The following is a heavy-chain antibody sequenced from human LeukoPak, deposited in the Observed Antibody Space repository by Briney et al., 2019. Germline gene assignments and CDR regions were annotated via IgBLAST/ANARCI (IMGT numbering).Heavy chain of an antibody. CDR2: ISNNGGST. CDR1: GFNFRSYA. D-gene: IGHD3-10*01. J-gene: IGHJ4*02. CDR3: ARDRSGADYFDY. Sequence: GGSLRLSCAASGFNFRSYAMHWVRQAPGKGLEYVSAISNNGGSTYYANSVKGRFTISRDNSKNTLYLQMGSLRAADMAVYYCARDRSGADYFDYWGQGTLVSVSS. V-gene: IGHV3-64*01.